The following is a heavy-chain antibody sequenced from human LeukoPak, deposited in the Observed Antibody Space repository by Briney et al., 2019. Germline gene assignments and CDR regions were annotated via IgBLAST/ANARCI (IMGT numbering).Heavy chain of an antibody. D-gene: IGHD1-26*01. CDR2: ISGGGGST. J-gene: IGHJ4*02. V-gene: IGHV3-23*01. CDR1: GFTFSSNY. Sequence: GGSLRLSCAVSGFTFSSNYMNWVRQAPGKGLEWVSTISGGGGSTYYADSVKGRFTISRDNSKNTLYLQVNSLRAEDTAVYYCAKGGKWDVTPFDYWGQGTLVTVSS. CDR3: AKGGKWDVTPFDY.